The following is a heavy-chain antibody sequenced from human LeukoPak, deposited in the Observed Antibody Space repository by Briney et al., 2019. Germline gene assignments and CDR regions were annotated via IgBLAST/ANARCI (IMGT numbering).Heavy chain of an antibody. Sequence: GGSLRLSCAASGFTFSSYAMRWVRQAPGKGLEWVSSITGNGDTTYYADSVKGRFTISRDNSKNTLYLQMNSLRAEDTAVYYCAKTTAFDYWGQGTLVTVSS. J-gene: IGHJ4*02. D-gene: IGHD4-17*01. CDR1: GFTFSSYA. V-gene: IGHV3-23*01. CDR2: ITGNGDTT. CDR3: AKTTAFDY.